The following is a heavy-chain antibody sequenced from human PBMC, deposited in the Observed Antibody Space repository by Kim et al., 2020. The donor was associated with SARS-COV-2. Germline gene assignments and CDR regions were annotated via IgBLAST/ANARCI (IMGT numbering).Heavy chain of an antibody. V-gene: IGHV1-3*01. J-gene: IGHJ6*02. Sequence: ASVKVSCKASGYTFTSYAMHWVRQAPGQRLEWMGWINAGNGNTKYSQKFQGRVTITRDTSASTAYMELSSLRSEDTAVYYCARDPLRYPGRYYYYGMDVWGQGTTVTVSS. D-gene: IGHD1-1*01. CDR1: GYTFTSYA. CDR2: INAGNGNT. CDR3: ARDPLRYPGRYYYYGMDV.